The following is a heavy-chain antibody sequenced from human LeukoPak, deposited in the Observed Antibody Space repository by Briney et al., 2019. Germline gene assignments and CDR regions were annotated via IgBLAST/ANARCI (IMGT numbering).Heavy chain of an antibody. V-gene: IGHV3-21*04. CDR3: AKGGAYYYDSSGYPDAFDI. CDR1: GFTFSSYS. Sequence: GGSLRLSCAASGFTFSSYSMNWVRQAPGKGLEWVSSISSSSSYIYYADSVKGRFTISRDNAKNSLYLQMNSLRAEDTALYYCAKGGAYYYDSSGYPDAFDIWGQGTMVTVSS. J-gene: IGHJ3*02. CDR2: ISSSSSYI. D-gene: IGHD3-22*01.